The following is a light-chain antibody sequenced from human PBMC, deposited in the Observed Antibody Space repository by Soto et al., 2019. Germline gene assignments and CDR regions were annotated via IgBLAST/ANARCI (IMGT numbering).Light chain of an antibody. J-gene: IGKJ1*01. V-gene: IGKV3-20*01. CDR2: GAS. CDR1: QSVSSSY. Sequence: EIVLTQSPGTLSLSPGERATLSCRASQSVSSSYLAWYQQKPGQAPRLLIYGASSRATGIPDRFSGSGSGTDFTLTISSLQPDDSATYYCQQYSTGWTFGQGTKVDIK. CDR3: QQYSTGWT.